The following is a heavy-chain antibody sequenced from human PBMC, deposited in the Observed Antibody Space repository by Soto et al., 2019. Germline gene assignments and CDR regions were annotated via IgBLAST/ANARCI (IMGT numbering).Heavy chain of an antibody. CDR3: ARDLRGGGWLSGWFDP. V-gene: IGHV4-59*01. CDR1: GVSISSYY. J-gene: IGHJ5*02. Sequence: SETLSLTCTVSGVSISSYYWSWIRQPPGKGLEWIGYIYYSGSTNYNPSLKSRVTISVDTSKNQFSLKLSSVTAADTAVYYCARDLRGGGWLSGWFDPWGQGTLVTVSS. D-gene: IGHD6-19*01. CDR2: IYYSGST.